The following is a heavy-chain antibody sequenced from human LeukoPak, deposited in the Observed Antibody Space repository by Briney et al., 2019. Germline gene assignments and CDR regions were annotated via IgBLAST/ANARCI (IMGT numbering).Heavy chain of an antibody. D-gene: IGHD3-22*01. J-gene: IGHJ4*02. V-gene: IGHV3-74*01. CDR1: GFTFSNYW. CDR2: INDDGSAT. Sequence: GGPLRLSCAASGFTFSNYWMHWVRQVPGKGLVWVSRINDDGSATFYADSVKGRFTISRDNSKNTLYLQMNSLRAEDTAVYYCAKVVVVITNYFDYWGQGTLVTVSS. CDR3: AKVVVVITNYFDY.